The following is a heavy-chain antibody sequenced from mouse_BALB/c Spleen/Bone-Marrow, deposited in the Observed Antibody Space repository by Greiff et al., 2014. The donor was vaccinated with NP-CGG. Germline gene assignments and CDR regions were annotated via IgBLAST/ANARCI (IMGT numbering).Heavy chain of an antibody. Sequence: QFQLQQSGAELARPGASVKLSCKASGYTFTSYWMQWVKQRPGQGLEWIGAIYPGDGDTRYTQKFKGKATLTADKSSSTAYMQLSSLASEDSAVYYCASQGDYGSFDYWGQGTTLTVSS. CDR2: IYPGDGDT. CDR3: ASQGDYGSFDY. J-gene: IGHJ2*01. V-gene: IGHV1-87*01. CDR1: GYTFTSYW. D-gene: IGHD1-1*02.